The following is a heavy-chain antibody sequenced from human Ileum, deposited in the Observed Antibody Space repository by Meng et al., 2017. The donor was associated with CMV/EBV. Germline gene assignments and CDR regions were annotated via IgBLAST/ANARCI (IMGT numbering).Heavy chain of an antibody. CDR3: ARREIYGSGSYRY. J-gene: IGHJ4*02. Sequence: KASGYTFTSYSISWVRQATGQGLEWMGWMNPNSGNTGYAQKFQGRVTITRNTSISTAYMELSSLRSEDTAVYYCARREIYGSGSYRYWGQGTLVTVSS. D-gene: IGHD3-10*01. CDR1: GYTFTSYS. V-gene: IGHV1-8*03. CDR2: MNPNSGNT.